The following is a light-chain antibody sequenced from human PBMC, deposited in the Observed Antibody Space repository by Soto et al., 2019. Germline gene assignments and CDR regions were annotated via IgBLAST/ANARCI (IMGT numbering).Light chain of an antibody. CDR2: KAS. CDR3: QRYNHYSLT. Sequence: DIQMTQSPSTLSASVGDRVIITCRASQTISSWLAWYQQKPGKAPKLLIYKASSLESGVPSRFSGSGSGTEFTLTISSLQPDDFATYHCQRYNHYSLTLGGGTKVNIK. J-gene: IGKJ4*01. CDR1: QTISSW. V-gene: IGKV1-5*03.